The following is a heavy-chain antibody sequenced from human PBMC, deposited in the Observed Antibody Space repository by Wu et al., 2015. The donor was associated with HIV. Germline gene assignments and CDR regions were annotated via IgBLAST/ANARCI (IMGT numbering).Heavy chain of an antibody. Sequence: QVQLVQSGAEVKKPGAAVRVSCKTSGYTFSDYYIHWVRQVPGQGLQWMGWINPDSGSTHYAQKFQGRVTMTRGTSINTAYMDLSGLKSDDTAVYFCARSLVVAGTTYDIFDTWGQGQCSPS. V-gene: IGHV1-2*02. J-gene: IGHJ3*02. CDR2: INPDSGST. CDR1: GYTFSDYY. CDR3: ARSLVVAGTTYDIFDT. D-gene: IGHD6-19*01.